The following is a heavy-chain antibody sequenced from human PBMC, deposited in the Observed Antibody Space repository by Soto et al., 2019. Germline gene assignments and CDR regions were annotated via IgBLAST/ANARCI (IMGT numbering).Heavy chain of an antibody. D-gene: IGHD6-13*01. CDR2: IYYSGST. J-gene: IGHJ6*01. CDR3: ARVYSSSSYSHGLDV. CDR1: GGSMSRSSYY. Sequence: TGSGGSMSRSSYYLCWLRQPTGKGLEWIGSIYYSGSTYYNPSLKSRVTISVDTSKNQFSMKLSSVTAADTAVYYCARVYSSSSYSHGLDVWGPGTTAT. V-gene: IGHV4-39*01.